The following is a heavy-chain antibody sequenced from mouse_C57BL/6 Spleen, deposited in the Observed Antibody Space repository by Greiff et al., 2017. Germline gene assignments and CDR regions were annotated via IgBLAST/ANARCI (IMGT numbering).Heavy chain of an antibody. Sequence: QVQLQQSGAELVKPGASVKLSCKASGYTFTSYWMHWVKQRPGRGLEWIGRIDPNSGGTKYNEKFKSKATLTVDKPSSTAYMQLSSLTSEDSAVYYCARVWLRRDYYAMDYWGQGTSVTVSS. CDR3: ARVWLRRDYYAMDY. CDR2: IDPNSGGT. D-gene: IGHD2-2*01. J-gene: IGHJ4*01. CDR1: GYTFTSYW. V-gene: IGHV1-72*01.